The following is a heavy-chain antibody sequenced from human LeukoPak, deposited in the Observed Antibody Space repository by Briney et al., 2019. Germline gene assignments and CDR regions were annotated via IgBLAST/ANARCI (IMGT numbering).Heavy chain of an antibody. CDR3: ARKLYYYDSSGAGWFDP. D-gene: IGHD3-22*01. CDR1: GFTFSRYW. J-gene: IGHJ5*02. V-gene: IGHV3-7*01. Sequence: GGSLRLSCTASGFTFSRYWMSWVRQVPGKGLEWVANIKHDGSEEDYVDSVKGRFTISRDNAKNSLYLQMNSLRAEDTAVYRCARKLYYYDSSGAGWFDPWGQGTLVAVSS. CDR2: IKHDGSEE.